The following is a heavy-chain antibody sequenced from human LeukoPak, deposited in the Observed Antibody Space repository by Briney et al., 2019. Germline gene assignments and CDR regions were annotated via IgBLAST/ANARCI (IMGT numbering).Heavy chain of an antibody. CDR3: ARVVNDFWSGGLYYYYMDV. D-gene: IGHD3-3*01. CDR1: GYTFTSYG. Sequence: GASVKVSCKASGYTFTSYGISWVRQAPGQGLEWMGWISAYNGNTNYAQKLQGRVTMTKDTSTSTAYMELRSLRSDDTDVYYCARVVNDFWSGGLYYYYMDVWGKGTTVTVSS. V-gene: IGHV1-18*01. J-gene: IGHJ6*03. CDR2: ISAYNGNT.